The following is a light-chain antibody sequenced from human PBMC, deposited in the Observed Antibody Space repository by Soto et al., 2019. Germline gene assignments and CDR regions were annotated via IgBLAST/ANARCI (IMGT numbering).Light chain of an antibody. J-gene: IGKJ1*01. V-gene: IGKV3-15*01. Sequence: EIWMTQSPATLSLSPGERVTLSCRASQSVSSNFAWYQQKPGQAPRRLISGASTRVTDIPARFSGSGSGTEFTLTISRLQSEDFAVYYCQQYNNWPPWTFGQGTKVEIK. CDR3: QQYNNWPPWT. CDR1: QSVSSN. CDR2: GAS.